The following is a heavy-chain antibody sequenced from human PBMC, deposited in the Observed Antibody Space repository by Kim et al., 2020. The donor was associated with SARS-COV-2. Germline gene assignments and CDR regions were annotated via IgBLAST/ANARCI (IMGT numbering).Heavy chain of an antibody. CDR3: AKKYYDILTGYARPPFDY. Sequence: GGSLRLSCAASGFTFSSYAMSWVRQAPGKGLEWVSAISGSGGSTYYADSVKGRFTISRDNSKNTLYLQMNSLRAEDTAVYYCAKKYYDILTGYARPPFDYWGQGTLVTVSS. CDR1: GFTFSSYA. CDR2: ISGSGGST. D-gene: IGHD3-9*01. J-gene: IGHJ4*02. V-gene: IGHV3-23*01.